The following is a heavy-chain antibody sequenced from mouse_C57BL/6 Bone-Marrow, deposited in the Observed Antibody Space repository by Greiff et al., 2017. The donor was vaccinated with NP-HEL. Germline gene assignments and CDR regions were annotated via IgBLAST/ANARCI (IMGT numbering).Heavy chain of an antibody. Sequence: QVQLQQSGAELARPGASVKLSCKASGYTFTSYGISWVKQRTGQGLEWIGEIYPRSGNTYYNEKFKGKATLTADKSSSTAYMELRSLTSEDSAVYVCARRDSSGYDYWGQGTTLTVSS. CDR1: GYTFTSYG. J-gene: IGHJ2*01. V-gene: IGHV1-81*01. CDR3: ARRDSSGYDY. D-gene: IGHD3-2*02. CDR2: IYPRSGNT.